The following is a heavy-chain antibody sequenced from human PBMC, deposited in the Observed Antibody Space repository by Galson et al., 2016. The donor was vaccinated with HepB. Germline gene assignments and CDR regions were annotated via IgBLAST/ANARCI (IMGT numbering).Heavy chain of an antibody. CDR1: GRSPSDGTYY. CDR3: GRAPAD. Sequence: SETLSLTCDVPGRSPSDGTYYWGWIRQPPGKGLEWIGSVYQSGSTYYNPSLKSRVSISVDTSESQFSLTLTSVTAADTAFYYCGRAPADWGQGILVTVSS. V-gene: IGHV4-39*01. CDR2: VYQSGST. J-gene: IGHJ4*02.